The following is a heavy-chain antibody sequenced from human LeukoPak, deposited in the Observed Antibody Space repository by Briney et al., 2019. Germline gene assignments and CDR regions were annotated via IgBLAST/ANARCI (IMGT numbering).Heavy chain of an antibody. CDR2: ISGSGGST. J-gene: IGHJ4*02. Sequence: PGGSLRLSCAASGFTFSSYAMSWVRQAPGKGLEWVSAISGSGGSTYYADSVKGRFTISRDNSKNTLYLQMNSLRAEDTAVYCCAKERGYSGYAPSFDYWGQGTLVTVSS. CDR1: GFTFSSYA. CDR3: AKERGYSGYAPSFDY. D-gene: IGHD5-12*01. V-gene: IGHV3-23*01.